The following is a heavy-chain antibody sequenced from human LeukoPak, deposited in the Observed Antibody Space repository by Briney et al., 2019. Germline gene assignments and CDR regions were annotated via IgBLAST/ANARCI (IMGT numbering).Heavy chain of an antibody. CDR1: GGSLSSYY. CDR2: IYYSGST. CDR3: AREPARLRYMDV. J-gene: IGHJ6*03. D-gene: IGHD2-2*01. V-gene: IGHV4-59*01. Sequence: SETLSLTCTVSGGSLSSYYWSWLRQPPGKGLEWIGYIYYSGSTNYNPSLKSRVTISVDTSKNQFSLKLSSVTAADTAVYYCAREPARLRYMDVWGKGTTVTVSS.